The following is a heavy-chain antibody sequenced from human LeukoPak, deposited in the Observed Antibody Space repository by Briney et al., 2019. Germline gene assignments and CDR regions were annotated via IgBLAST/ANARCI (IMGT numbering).Heavy chain of an antibody. CDR2: IYSGGST. J-gene: IGHJ4*02. D-gene: IGHD5-24*01. CDR1: GFTFSSYS. Sequence: GGSLRLSCAASGFTFSSYSMNWVRQAPGKGLEWVSVIYSGGSTYYADSVKGRFTISRDNSKNTLYLQMNSLRAEDTAVYYCARDGYNSYYFDYWGQGTLVTVSS. CDR3: ARDGYNSYYFDY. V-gene: IGHV3-53*01.